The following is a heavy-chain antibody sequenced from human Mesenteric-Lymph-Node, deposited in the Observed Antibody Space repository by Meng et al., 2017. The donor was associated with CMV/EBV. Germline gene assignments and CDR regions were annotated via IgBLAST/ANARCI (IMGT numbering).Heavy chain of an antibody. CDR1: GFTFNDFG. J-gene: IGHJ5*02. CDR3: ARDLGYCSSTSCYDAS. Sequence: GFTFNDFGRHWVRKAPGKGLEWFPSISSSSSYVYYADSVKGRFTISRDNAKNSLYLQMSSLRAEDTAVYYCARDLGYCSSTSCYDASWGQGTLVTVSS. V-gene: IGHV3-21*01. D-gene: IGHD2-2*01. CDR2: ISSSSSYV.